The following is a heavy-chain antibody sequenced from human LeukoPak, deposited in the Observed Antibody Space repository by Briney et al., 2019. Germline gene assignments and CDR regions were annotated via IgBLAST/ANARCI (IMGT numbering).Heavy chain of an antibody. Sequence: SETLSLTCAVSGGSISSGGYSWSWIRQPPGKGLEWIGYIYHSGSTYYNPSLKSRVTISVDRSKNQFSLKLSSVTAADTAVYYCARASGYSGYDYSYNFDYWGQGTLVTVSS. V-gene: IGHV4-30-2*01. D-gene: IGHD5-12*01. CDR1: GGSISSGGYS. CDR2: IYHSGST. J-gene: IGHJ4*02. CDR3: ARASGYSGYDYSYNFDY.